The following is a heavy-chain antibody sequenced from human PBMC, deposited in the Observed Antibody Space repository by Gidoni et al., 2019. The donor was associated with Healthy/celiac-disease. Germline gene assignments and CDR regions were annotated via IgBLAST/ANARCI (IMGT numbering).Heavy chain of an antibody. D-gene: IGHD2-2*01. CDR3: ARDRQRYCSSTSCFVDY. V-gene: IGHV3-7*01. J-gene: IGHJ4*02. Sequence: EVQLVESGGGLVQPGGSLRLSCAASGFPFSSYWMSWVRQAPGKGLEWVANIKQDGSEKYYVDSVKGRFTISRDNAKNSLYLQMNSLRAEDTAVYYCARDRQRYCSSTSCFVDYWGQGTLVTVSS. CDR1: GFPFSSYW. CDR2: IKQDGSEK.